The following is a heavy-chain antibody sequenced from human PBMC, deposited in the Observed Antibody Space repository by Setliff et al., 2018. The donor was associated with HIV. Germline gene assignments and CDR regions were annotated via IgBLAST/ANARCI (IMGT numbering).Heavy chain of an antibody. Sequence: ASVKVSCKASGYTFTGYYMHWVRQAPGQGLEWMGWISTHNDDTDYAQKFQGRVTMTRDTSTSTVYMELRSLRSDDTAVYYCARDRQDYSAGSYIYYFDYWGQGTLVTVSS. CDR3: ARDRQDYSAGSYIYYFDY. J-gene: IGHJ4*02. V-gene: IGHV1-18*04. D-gene: IGHD3-10*01. CDR2: ISTHNDDT. CDR1: GYTFTGYY.